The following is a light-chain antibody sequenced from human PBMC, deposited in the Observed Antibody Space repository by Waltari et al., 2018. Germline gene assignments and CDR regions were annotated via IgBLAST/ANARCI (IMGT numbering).Light chain of an antibody. V-gene: IGKV1-39*01. CDR2: ASS. Sequence: DIQMTQSPSSLSASVGDRVTITCRASQSISTYLNWYQQKPGKAPKLLVYASSNIQTGVSSRFSGSGSGTDFTLTISSLEPEDFATYYCQQTYGSPPTFGPGTKVDI. CDR3: QQTYGSPPT. J-gene: IGKJ3*01. CDR1: QSISTY.